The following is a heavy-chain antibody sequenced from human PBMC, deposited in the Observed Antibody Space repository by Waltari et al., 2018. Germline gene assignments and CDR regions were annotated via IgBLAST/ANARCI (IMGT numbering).Heavy chain of an antibody. J-gene: IGHJ3*02. V-gene: IGHV4-39*01. CDR2: IYYSGST. CDR1: GGSISSSSYY. CDR3: ARREIHFRDAFDI. Sequence: QLQLQESGPGLVKPSETLSLTCTVSGGSISSSSYYWGWIPQPPGKGLEWIGSIYYSGSTYYNPSLKSRVTISVDTSKNQFSLKLSSVTAADTAVYYCARREIHFRDAFDIWGQGTMVTVSS. D-gene: IGHD3-3*02.